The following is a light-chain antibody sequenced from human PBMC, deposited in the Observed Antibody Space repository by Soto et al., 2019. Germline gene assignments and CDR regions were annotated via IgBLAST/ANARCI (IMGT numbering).Light chain of an antibody. V-gene: IGKV3-15*01. Sequence: ERVWAQSPGSLDLGLGGRATISCRASQSVDSSYLAWYQQKPGQAPRLLLYGASTRATGIPVRFSGSGFGTEFTLTISSLQSEDFAVYYCQQYKNWPLFGQVTRLEIK. J-gene: IGKJ5*01. CDR1: QSVDSSY. CDR3: QQYKNWPL. CDR2: GAS.